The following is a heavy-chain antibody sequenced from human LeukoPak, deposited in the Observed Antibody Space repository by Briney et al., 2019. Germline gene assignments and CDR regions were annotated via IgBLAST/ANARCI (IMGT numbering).Heavy chain of an antibody. D-gene: IGHD6-13*01. CDR2: IYYSGST. CDR1: GASISSYY. V-gene: IGHV4-59*01. CDR3: ARSRSSSWSLFDY. J-gene: IGHJ4*02. Sequence: PSETLSLTCTVSGASISSYYWSWIRRPPGKGLEWIGYIYYSGSTNYNPSLKSRVTISVDSSKNQFSLKLNSVTAADTAVYYCARSRSSSWSLFDYWGQGTLVTVSS.